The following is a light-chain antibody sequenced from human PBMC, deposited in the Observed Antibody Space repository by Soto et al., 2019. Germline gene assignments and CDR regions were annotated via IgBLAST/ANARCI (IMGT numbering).Light chain of an antibody. CDR3: QQISNWPPSIT. CDR1: QSVSSY. CDR2: DTS. Sequence: EIVLTQSPATLSLSPGERATLSCRASQSVSSYLAWYQQKPGQAPRLLIYDTSNRATGIPARFSGSGSGTDFTLTISSLEPEDFAVYYCQQISNWPPSITFGQGTRLEIK. V-gene: IGKV3-11*01. J-gene: IGKJ5*01.